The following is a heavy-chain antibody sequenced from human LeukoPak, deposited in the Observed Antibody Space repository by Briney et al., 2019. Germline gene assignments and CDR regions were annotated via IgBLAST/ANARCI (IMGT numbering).Heavy chain of an antibody. V-gene: IGHV1-18*01. CDR2: ISAYNGNT. Sequence: GASVKVSCKASGYTFTSYGISWVRQAPGQGLEWMGWISAYNGNTNYAQKLQGRVTMTTDTSTSTAYMELRSLRSDDTAVYYCARAVSSSWYHFFDYWGQGTLVTVSS. CDR3: ARAVSSSWYHFFDY. D-gene: IGHD6-13*01. CDR1: GYTFTSYG. J-gene: IGHJ4*02.